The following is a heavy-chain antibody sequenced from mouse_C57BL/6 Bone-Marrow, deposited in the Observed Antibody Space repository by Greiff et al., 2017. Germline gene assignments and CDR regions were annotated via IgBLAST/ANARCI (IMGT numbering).Heavy chain of an antibody. D-gene: IGHD1-1*01. V-gene: IGHV1-62-2*01. CDR1: GYTFTEYT. Sequence: QVQLQQSGAELVKPGASVKLSCKASGYTFTEYTIHWVKQRSGQGLEWIGWFYPGSGSIKYNEKFKDKATLTADKSSSTVYMELSRLTSEDSAVYFGARHNYYGSSYGRYFDVWGTGTTVTVSS. J-gene: IGHJ1*03. CDR3: ARHNYYGSSYGRYFDV. CDR2: FYPGSGSI.